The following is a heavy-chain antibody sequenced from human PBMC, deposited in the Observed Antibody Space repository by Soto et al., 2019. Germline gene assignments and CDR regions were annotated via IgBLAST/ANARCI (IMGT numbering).Heavy chain of an antibody. CDR3: ARQRGGSYYGRNDAFDI. D-gene: IGHD1-26*01. J-gene: IGHJ3*02. V-gene: IGHV4-39*01. CDR2: IYYSGST. Sequence: QLQLQESGPGLVKPSETLSLTCTVSGGSISSSSYYWGWIRQPPGKGLEWIGSIYYSGSTYYNPSLKSRVTISVDTSKNQFSLKLSSVTAADTAVYYCARQRGGSYYGRNDAFDIWGQGTMVTVSS. CDR1: GGSISSSSYY.